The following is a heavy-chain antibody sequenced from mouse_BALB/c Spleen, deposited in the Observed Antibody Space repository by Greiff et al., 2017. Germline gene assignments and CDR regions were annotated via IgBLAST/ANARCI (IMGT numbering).Heavy chain of an antibody. CDR3: ARQGVYGNDAMDY. CDR1: GFTFSSYG. J-gene: IGHJ4*01. CDR2: ISSGGSYT. Sequence: EVHLVESGGDLVKPGGSLKLSCAASGFTFSSYGMSWVRQTPDKRLEWVATISSGGSYTYYPDSVKGRFTISRDNAKNTLYLQMSSLKSEDTAMYYCARQGVYGNDAMDYWGQGTSVTVSS. V-gene: IGHV5-6*01. D-gene: IGHD2-10*02.